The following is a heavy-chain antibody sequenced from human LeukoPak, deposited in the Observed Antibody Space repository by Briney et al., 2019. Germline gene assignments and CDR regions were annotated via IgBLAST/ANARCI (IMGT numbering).Heavy chain of an antibody. CDR2: IHYTGAT. J-gene: IGHJ4*02. Sequence: PSETLSLTCAVYGGSITGYYWSWIRQTPGRGLEWLGEIHYTGATSYNPSLKSRATISTDTSKNQFSLRLSSVTAADTAVYYCARGNILTGYCFDFWGQGALVTVSS. CDR3: ARGNILTGYCFDF. V-gene: IGHV4-34*01. CDR1: GGSITGYY. D-gene: IGHD3-9*01.